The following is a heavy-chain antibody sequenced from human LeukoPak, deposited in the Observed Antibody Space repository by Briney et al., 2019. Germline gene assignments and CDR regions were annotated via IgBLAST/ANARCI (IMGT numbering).Heavy chain of an antibody. J-gene: IGHJ5*02. CDR3: AREVSSTAGDWFDP. CDR2: IYYSGST. Sequence: SETLSLTCAVSGGSISSGGYSWRWIRQPPGKGLEWIGYIYYSGSTYYNPSLKSRVTISVDTSKNQFSLKLSSVTAADTAVYYCAREVSSTAGDWFDPWGQGTLVTVSS. V-gene: IGHV4-30-4*07. CDR1: GGSISSGGYS. D-gene: IGHD6-6*01.